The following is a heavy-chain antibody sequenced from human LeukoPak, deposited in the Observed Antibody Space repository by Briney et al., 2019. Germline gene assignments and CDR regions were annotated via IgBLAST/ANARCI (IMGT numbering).Heavy chain of an antibody. Sequence: SETLSLTCAVYGGSFSGYYWSWIRQPPGKGLEWIGEINHSGSTNYNPSLKSRVTISVDTSKNQFSLKLSSVTAADTAVYYCARGLGYSSSWYGSTFDYWGQGTLVTVSS. D-gene: IGHD6-13*01. CDR1: GGSFSGYY. CDR2: INHSGST. V-gene: IGHV4-34*01. CDR3: ARGLGYSSSWYGSTFDY. J-gene: IGHJ4*02.